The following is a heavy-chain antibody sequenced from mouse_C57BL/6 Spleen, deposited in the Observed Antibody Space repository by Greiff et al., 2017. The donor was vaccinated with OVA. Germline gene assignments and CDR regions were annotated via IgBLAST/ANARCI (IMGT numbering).Heavy chain of an antibody. J-gene: IGHJ2*01. V-gene: IGHV1-80*01. CDR2: IYPGDGDT. CDR3: AREEGSPSYFDY. Sequence: VQLQESGAELVKPGASVKISCKASGYAFSSYWMNWVKQRPGKGLEWIGQIYPGDGDTNYNGKFKGKATLTADKSSSTAYMQLSSLTSEDSAVYFCAREEGSPSYFDYWGQGTTLTVSS. CDR1: GYAFSSYW.